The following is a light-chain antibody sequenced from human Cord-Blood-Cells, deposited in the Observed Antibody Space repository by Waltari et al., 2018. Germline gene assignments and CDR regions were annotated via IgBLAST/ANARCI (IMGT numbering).Light chain of an antibody. V-gene: IGLV3-1*01. CDR2: QDS. J-gene: IGLJ2*01. Sequence: SYELTQPPSVSVSPGQTASIPCSGDKLGDKYACWYQQKPGQSPVLVIYQDSKRPSGIPERVSASNSGNTATLTISGTQAMDEADYYCQAWDSSTVVFGGGTKLTVL. CDR3: QAWDSSTVV. CDR1: KLGDKY.